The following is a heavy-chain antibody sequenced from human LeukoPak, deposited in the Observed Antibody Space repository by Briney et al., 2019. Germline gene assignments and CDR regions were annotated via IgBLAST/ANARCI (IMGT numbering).Heavy chain of an antibody. Sequence: ASVKVSCKASGYTFTGYYMHWVRQAPGQGLEWMGWINPNSGGTNYAQKFQGWVTMTRDTSISTAYMELSRLRSDDTAVYYCARAVKLERPNWVDPWGQGTPVTVSS. D-gene: IGHD1-1*01. CDR3: ARAVKLERPNWVDP. V-gene: IGHV1-2*04. J-gene: IGHJ5*02. CDR1: GYTFTGYY. CDR2: INPNSGGT.